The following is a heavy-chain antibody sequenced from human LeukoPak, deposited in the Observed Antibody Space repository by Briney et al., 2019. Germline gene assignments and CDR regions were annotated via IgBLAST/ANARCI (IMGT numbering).Heavy chain of an antibody. V-gene: IGHV3-23*05. CDR3: VSFYETY. D-gene: IGHD2/OR15-2a*01. J-gene: IGHJ4*02. CDR1: GFTFSDYA. CDR2: IIKTGSDT. Sequence: GGSLRLSCAASGFTFSDYAMSWVRLAPGKGPEWVSSIIKTGSDTFYAESVKGRFTISRDNFDNTLSLQMNSLRAEDTAVYYCVSFYETYWGRGTLVTVSS.